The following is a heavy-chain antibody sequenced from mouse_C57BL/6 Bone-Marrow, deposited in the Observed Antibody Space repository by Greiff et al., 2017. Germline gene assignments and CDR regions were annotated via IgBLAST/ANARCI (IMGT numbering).Heavy chain of an antibody. CDR2: ISSGGSYT. V-gene: IGHV5-6*01. Sequence: EVKLMESGGDLVKPGGSLKLSCAASGFTFSSYGMSWVRQTPDKRLEWVATISSGGSYTYYPDSVKGRFTISSDNAKNTLYLQMSSLKSEDTAMYYCARTPATDWGQGTTLTVSS. CDR3: ARTPATD. CDR1: GFTFSSYG. J-gene: IGHJ2*01. D-gene: IGHD1-2*01.